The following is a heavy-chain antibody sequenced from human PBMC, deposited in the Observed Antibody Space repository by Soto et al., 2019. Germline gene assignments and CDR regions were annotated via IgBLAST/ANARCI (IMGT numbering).Heavy chain of an antibody. J-gene: IGHJ6*02. D-gene: IGHD2-8*01. V-gene: IGHV1-2*04. CDR2: INPKSGGT. CDR1: GYSFTDYH. Sequence: QVQLVQSGAEVKKPGASVRVSCKASGYSFTDYHIHWVRQAPGQGLEWLGRINPKSGGTSTAQKFQGWVTMTRDRSISTVYMELTRLRSDDTAVYFCARGHSTDCSNGVCSFFYNHEMDVWAKGPRSPSP. CDR3: ARGHSTDCSNGVCSFFYNHEMDV.